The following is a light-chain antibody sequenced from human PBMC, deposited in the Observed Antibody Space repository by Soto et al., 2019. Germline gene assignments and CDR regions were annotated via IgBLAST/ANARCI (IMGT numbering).Light chain of an antibody. V-gene: IGKV3-20*01. Sequence: EIVLTQSPGTLSFSPGERATLTCRASQSVSSSYLAWFQQKPGQAPRLLIYGASSRATGITDRFSGSGSGKNFTPTINRLGPENFAVYYCQHYGNAPFTFGPGTKVDIK. J-gene: IGKJ3*01. CDR2: GAS. CDR1: QSVSSSY. CDR3: QHYGNAPFT.